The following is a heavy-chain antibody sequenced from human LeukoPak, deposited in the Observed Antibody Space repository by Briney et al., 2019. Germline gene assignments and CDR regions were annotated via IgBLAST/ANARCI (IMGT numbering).Heavy chain of an antibody. J-gene: IGHJ4*02. CDR1: GFTFSSYG. Sequence: GRSLRLSCAASGFTFSSYGMHWVRQAPGKGLEWVAVISYDGSNKYYADSVKGRFTISRDNFKNTLYLQMNSLRAEDTAVYYCARGRYNWNFDNWGQGTLVTVSS. CDR2: ISYDGSNK. D-gene: IGHD1-1*01. CDR3: ARGRYNWNFDN. V-gene: IGHV3-30*03.